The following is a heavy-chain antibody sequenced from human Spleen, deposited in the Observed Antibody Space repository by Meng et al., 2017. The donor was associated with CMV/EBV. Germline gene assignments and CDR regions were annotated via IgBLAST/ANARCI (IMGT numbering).Heavy chain of an antibody. D-gene: IGHD2-15*01. CDR2: IRFDGSNK. V-gene: IGHV3-30*02. CDR3: AKDHYCSGGSCFGNWFDP. CDR1: GFTFNSYG. Sequence: GESLKISCAASGFTFNSYGMHWVRQAPGKGLEWVAFIRFDGSNKEYAESVKGRFTISRDNSKNTLYLQMNSLRAEDTAVYYCAKDHYCSGGSCFGNWFDPWGQGTLVTVSS. J-gene: IGHJ5*02.